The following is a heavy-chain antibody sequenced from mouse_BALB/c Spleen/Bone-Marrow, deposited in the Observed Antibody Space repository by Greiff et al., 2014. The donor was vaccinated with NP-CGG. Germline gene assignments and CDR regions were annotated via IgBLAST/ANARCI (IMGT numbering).Heavy chain of an antibody. CDR2: INPYNGGS. CDR3: AREGYGSSYGFAY. D-gene: IGHD1-1*01. J-gene: IGHJ3*01. V-gene: IGHV1-31*01. Sequence: EVKLQESGPELVKPGASMKISCKASGYSFAGYTMNWVKQSHGKNLGWIGLINPYNGGSSYNQKFKGKATLTVDKSSSTAYMELLSLTSEDSAVYYCAREGYGSSYGFAYWGQGTLVTVSA. CDR1: GYSFAGYT.